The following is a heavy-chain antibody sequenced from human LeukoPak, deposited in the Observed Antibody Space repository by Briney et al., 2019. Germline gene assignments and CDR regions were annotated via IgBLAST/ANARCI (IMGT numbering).Heavy chain of an antibody. CDR1: GFVVSNNY. V-gene: IGHV3-66*02. CDR2: IYSDGDT. J-gene: IGHJ4*02. CDR3: AILPGY. Sequence: GGSLRLSCVASGFVVSNNYMSWVRQAPGKGLKWVSVIYSDGDTHYADSVKGRFIISRGNSKNTLYLQMNSLRLDDTGVYYCAILPGYWGLGTLVTVSS.